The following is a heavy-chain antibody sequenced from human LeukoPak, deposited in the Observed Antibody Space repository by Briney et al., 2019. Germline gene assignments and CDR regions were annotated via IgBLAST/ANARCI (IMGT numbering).Heavy chain of an antibody. V-gene: IGHV3-64*01. CDR2: ISGNGGST. J-gene: IGHJ6*02. D-gene: IGHD3-22*01. Sequence: GGTLRLSCAASGFTFSRYAMHWVRQAPGTAMEYVSAISGNGGSTYYANSVKARFTISRDNSKYTLYLQMGILRAEDMAVYYCARDSDSSGYYYGMDVWGQGTTVTVSS. CDR3: ARDSDSSGYYYGMDV. CDR1: GFTFSRYA.